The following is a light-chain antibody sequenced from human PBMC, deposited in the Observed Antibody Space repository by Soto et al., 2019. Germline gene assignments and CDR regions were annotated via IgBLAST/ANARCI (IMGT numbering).Light chain of an antibody. CDR2: DAS. CDR1: QSISSW. J-gene: IGKJ1*01. V-gene: IGKV1-5*01. Sequence: DIQMTQSPSTLSASVGDRVTITCRASQSISSWLAWYQQKPGKAPKLLIYDASSLESGVPSRFSGSGSGTEFTLTISSLQPHDFETYYCQQYNSYSPTFGQGTKVDIX. CDR3: QQYNSYSPT.